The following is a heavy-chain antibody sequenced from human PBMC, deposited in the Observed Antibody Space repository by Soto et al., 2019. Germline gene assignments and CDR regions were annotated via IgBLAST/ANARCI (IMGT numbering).Heavy chain of an antibody. CDR2: IYYSGST. CDR1: GGSISSYY. J-gene: IGHJ4*02. V-gene: IGHV4-59*08. Sequence: SETLSLTCTVSGGSISSYYWSWIRQPPGKGLEWIGYIYYSGSTNYNPSLKSRVTISVDTSKNQFSLKLSSVTAADTAVYYCARLTVVVPAAEYYFDYWGQGTLVTVSS. CDR3: ARLTVVVPAAEYYFDY. D-gene: IGHD2-2*01.